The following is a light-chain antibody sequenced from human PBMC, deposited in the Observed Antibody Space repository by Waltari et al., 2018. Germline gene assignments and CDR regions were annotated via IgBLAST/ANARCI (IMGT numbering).Light chain of an antibody. Sequence: QSALTQPASVSGSPGQSLTVSCPGTSSDIGGYDYVSWYQQHPGKAPKLMIYDVNKRPSGVSNRFSGSKSGNTASLTISGLQPEDEADYYCSSYTGSSTVVFGGGTKLTVL. V-gene: IGLV2-14*01. CDR1: SSDIGGYDY. J-gene: IGLJ2*01. CDR2: DVN. CDR3: SSYTGSSTVV.